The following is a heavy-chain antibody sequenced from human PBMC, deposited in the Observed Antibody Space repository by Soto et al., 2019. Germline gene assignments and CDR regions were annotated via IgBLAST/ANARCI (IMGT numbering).Heavy chain of an antibody. CDR2: IYPGDSHS. CDR1: GYSFTSYW. CDR3: ARALNYHDNSGYYCFDN. D-gene: IGHD3-22*01. V-gene: IGHV5-51*01. Sequence: EGQLVQSGAEVKKPGESLKISCKGSGYSFTSYWIGWVRQMPGKGLEWMGIIYPGDSHSKYSPSFQGQVTISADKSITTAYLQWSSLKASDTAMYYCARALNYHDNSGYYCFDNWGQGTLVTVSS. J-gene: IGHJ4*02.